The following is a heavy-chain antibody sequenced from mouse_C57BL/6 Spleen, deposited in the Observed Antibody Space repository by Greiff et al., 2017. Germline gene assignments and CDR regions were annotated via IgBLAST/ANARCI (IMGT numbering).Heavy chain of an antibody. J-gene: IGHJ4*01. D-gene: IGHD2-1*01. Sequence: VQLQQSGAELVKPGASVKLSCTASGFNIKDYYMHWVQQRPEQGLEWIGRIDPEDGETKYAPKVQGKATITADTSTNTAYLQLSSLTSEDTAVYYCARGGNYVDYAMDYWGQGTSVTVSS. CDR3: ARGGNYVDYAMDY. CDR2: IDPEDGET. CDR1: GFNIKDYY. V-gene: IGHV14-2*01.